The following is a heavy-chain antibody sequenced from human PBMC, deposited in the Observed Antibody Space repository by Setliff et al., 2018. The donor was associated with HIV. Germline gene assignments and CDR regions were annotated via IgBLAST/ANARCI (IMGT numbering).Heavy chain of an antibody. Sequence: PSETLSLTCTVSGVSTSSSSYYWGWIRQPPGKGLDWIGYVYYSGSTYYSPSLKSRLTISVDTSKNHFSLKLSSVTAADTAVYYCAREIYGGNSRPFDYWGQGTLVTVSS. CDR3: AREIYGGNSRPFDY. CDR1: GVSTSSSSYY. V-gene: IGHV4-39*02. J-gene: IGHJ4*02. CDR2: VYYSGST. D-gene: IGHD4-17*01.